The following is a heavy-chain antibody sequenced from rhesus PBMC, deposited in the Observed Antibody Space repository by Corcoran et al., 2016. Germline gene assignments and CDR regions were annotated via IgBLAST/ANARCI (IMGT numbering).Heavy chain of an antibody. Sequence: QVQLQESGPGLVKPSETLSLTCAVSGYSISSNYWSWLRPPPGKGLEWIGYIYGSSRSTYYNPSLKSRVTISTDTPKNQFSLKVSSVTAADTAIYYCARGSSYIDYWGQGVLVTVSS. CDR3: ARGSSYIDY. CDR2: IYGSSRST. J-gene: IGHJ4*01. V-gene: IGHV4-147*01. D-gene: IGHD4-29*01. CDR1: GYSISSNY.